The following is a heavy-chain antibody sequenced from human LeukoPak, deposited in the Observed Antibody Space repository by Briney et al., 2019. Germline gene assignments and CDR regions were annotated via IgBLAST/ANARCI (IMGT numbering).Heavy chain of an antibody. CDR2: INSDGRSI. CDR1: GFTFSTNW. Sequence: GGSLRLSCAASGFTFSTNWRYWVRQAPGKGLVWVSRINSDGRSIGYADSVKGRFTISREKAYNTLYLQMNSLRAEDTALYYCASGGRVGDIFDIWGQGTMVRVSS. J-gene: IGHJ3*02. V-gene: IGHV3-74*01. CDR3: ASGGRVGDIFDI. D-gene: IGHD2-15*01.